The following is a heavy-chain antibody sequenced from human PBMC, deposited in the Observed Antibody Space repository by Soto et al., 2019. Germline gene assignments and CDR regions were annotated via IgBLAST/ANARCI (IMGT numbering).Heavy chain of an antibody. CDR3: AKSRGSGSYFNPSDAFDF. J-gene: IGHJ3*01. Sequence: EVQLLDSGGGLVQPGGSLGLSCAASGFTFSSYAMSWVRQAPGKGLEWVSSISGSGGGTYYADSVKGRFTISRDNSKNTLSLQMNSLRAEDTAVYYCAKSRGSGSYFNPSDAFDFWGQGTMVTVSS. CDR2: ISGSGGGT. V-gene: IGHV3-23*01. D-gene: IGHD3-10*01. CDR1: GFTFSSYA.